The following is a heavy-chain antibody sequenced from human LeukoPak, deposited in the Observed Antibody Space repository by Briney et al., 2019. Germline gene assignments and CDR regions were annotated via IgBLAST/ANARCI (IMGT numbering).Heavy chain of an antibody. CDR3: AGGKSLLELLPRIDY. D-gene: IGHD3-10*01. CDR1: GSSIGSYY. CDR2: SYYSGTT. V-gene: IGHV4-59*01. Sequence: NPSETLSLTCTISGSSIGSYYWSWIRQPPGKGLEWIGYSYYSGTTNYNPSLKRRVTISVDTSKNQYSLKLSSVTAADTAVYYCAGGKSLLELLPRIDYWGQGTLVTVSS. J-gene: IGHJ4*02.